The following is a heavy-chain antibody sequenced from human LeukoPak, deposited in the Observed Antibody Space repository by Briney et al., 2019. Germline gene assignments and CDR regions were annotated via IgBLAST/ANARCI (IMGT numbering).Heavy chain of an antibody. CDR3: ARERGRPIFGVVKHWFDP. J-gene: IGHJ5*02. D-gene: IGHD3-3*01. Sequence: PSETLSLTCTVSGYSISSGYYWGWIRQPPGKGLEWIGAINHSGSTNYNPSLKSRVTISLDTSKNLFSLKLSSVTAADTAVYYCARERGRPIFGVVKHWFDPWGQGNLVTVSS. V-gene: IGHV4-38-2*02. CDR2: INHSGST. CDR1: GYSISSGYY.